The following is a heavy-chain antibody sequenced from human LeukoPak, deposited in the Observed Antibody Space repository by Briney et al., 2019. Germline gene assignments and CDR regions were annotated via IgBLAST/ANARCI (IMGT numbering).Heavy chain of an antibody. CDR3: AKDYYYGSGSYYEFYFDY. CDR2: ISYDGSNK. Sequence: GGSLRLSCAASGFTFSSYGLHWVRQAPGKGLEWVAVISYDGSNKYYADSVKGRFTIYRDNSENTLYLQMNSLRAEDTAMYYCAKDYYYGSGSYYEFYFDYWGQGTLVTVSS. J-gene: IGHJ4*02. V-gene: IGHV3-30*18. D-gene: IGHD3-10*01. CDR1: GFTFSSYG.